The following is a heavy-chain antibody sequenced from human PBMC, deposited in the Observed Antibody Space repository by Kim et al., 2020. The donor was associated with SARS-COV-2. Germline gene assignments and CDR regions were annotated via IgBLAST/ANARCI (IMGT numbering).Heavy chain of an antibody. J-gene: IGHJ5*02. CDR3: ARAEEDLIWFDP. V-gene: IGHV1-8*01. CDR2: MNPNSGNT. CDR1: GYTFTSYD. Sequence: ASVKVSCKASGYTFTSYDINWVRQATGQGLEWMGWMNPNSGNTGYAQKFQGRVTMTRNTSISTAYMELSSLRSEDTAVYYCARAEEDLIWFDPWGQGTLVTVSS.